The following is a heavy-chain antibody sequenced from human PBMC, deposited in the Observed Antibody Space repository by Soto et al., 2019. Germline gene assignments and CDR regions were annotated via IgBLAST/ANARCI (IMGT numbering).Heavy chain of an antibody. CDR2: IKQDGSEK. J-gene: IGHJ3*02. CDR3: ARERQQLAKRYCACDI. V-gene: IGHV3-7*03. Sequence: GGSLRLSCAASGFTFSSYWMSWVRQAPGKGLEWVANIKQDGSEKYYGDSVKGRFTISRDNAKNSLYLQMNSLRAEDTAVYYCARERQQLAKRYCACDIWGQGTMVTVSS. CDR1: GFTFSSYW. D-gene: IGHD6-13*01.